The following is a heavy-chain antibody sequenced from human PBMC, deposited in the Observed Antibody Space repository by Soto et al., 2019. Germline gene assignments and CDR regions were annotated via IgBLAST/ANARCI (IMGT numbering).Heavy chain of an antibody. CDR3: ARHTPAISISDH. Sequence: SETLSLTCTVSGVSISSSSYYWGCIRQPPGKGLEWIGGIYYSGSTYYNPSLKSRVTISVDTSKNQFSLKLSSVTAADTAVYYCARHTPAISISDHWGQGTLVTVS. CDR2: IYYSGST. CDR1: GVSISSSSYY. J-gene: IGHJ4*02. D-gene: IGHD2-15*01. V-gene: IGHV4-39*01.